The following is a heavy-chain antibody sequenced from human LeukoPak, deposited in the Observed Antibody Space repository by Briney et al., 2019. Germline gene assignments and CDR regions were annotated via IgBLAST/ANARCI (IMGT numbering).Heavy chain of an antibody. Sequence: SETLSLTCTVSGGSISSGGYYWSWIRQRPGKGLEWIGYIYYSESTYYNPSLKSRVTISVDTSKNQFSLKLSSVTAADTAVYYCARVRSGFYGSDIGGDYWGQGTLVTVSS. V-gene: IGHV4-31*03. CDR1: GGSISSGGYY. D-gene: IGHD3-10*01. CDR2: IYYSEST. CDR3: ARVRSGFYGSDIGGDY. J-gene: IGHJ4*02.